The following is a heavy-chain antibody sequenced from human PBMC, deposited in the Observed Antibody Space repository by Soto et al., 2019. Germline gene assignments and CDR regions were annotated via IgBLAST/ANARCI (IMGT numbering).Heavy chain of an antibody. CDR3: ARVPLP. J-gene: IGHJ5*02. Sequence: QLQLQESGSGLVKPSQTLSLTCAVSGGSISSGGYSWSWIRQPPGKGLGWVGYIYHSGSTYYNPSPXRXXTISVDRSKNQFSLKLSSVTAAATAVYYCARVPLPWGQGTLVTVSS. CDR1: GGSISSGGYS. CDR2: IYHSGST. V-gene: IGHV4-30-2*01.